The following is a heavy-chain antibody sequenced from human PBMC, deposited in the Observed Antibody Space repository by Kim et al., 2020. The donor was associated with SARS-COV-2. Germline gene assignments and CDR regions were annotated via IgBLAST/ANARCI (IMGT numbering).Heavy chain of an antibody. J-gene: IGHJ5*02. CDR3: ARSRMTGNGGRGWFDP. V-gene: IGHV4-39*01. Sequence: SETLSLTCTVSGGSISSTSYYWGWVRQPPAKGLEWIGNIYYSGSASYNPSLKSRVTISMDTSKNQFSLKLSSVTAADTSVYYCARSRMTGNGGRGWFDPWGQGTLVTVSS. D-gene: IGHD1-1*01. CDR2: IYYSGSA. CDR1: GGSISSTSYY.